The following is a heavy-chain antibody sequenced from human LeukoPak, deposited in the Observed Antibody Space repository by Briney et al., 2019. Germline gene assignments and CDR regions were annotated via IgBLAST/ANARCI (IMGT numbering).Heavy chain of an antibody. CDR3: ARGKQTPGIAAAGDAFDI. V-gene: IGHV4-59*01. Sequence: SETLSLTCTVSGGSISSYYWSWIRQPPGKGLEWIGYIYYSGSTNYNPSLKSRVTISVDTSKNQFSLKLSSVTAADTAVYYCARGKQTPGIAAAGDAFDIWGQGTMVTVSS. CDR2: IYYSGST. CDR1: GGSISSYY. J-gene: IGHJ3*02. D-gene: IGHD6-13*01.